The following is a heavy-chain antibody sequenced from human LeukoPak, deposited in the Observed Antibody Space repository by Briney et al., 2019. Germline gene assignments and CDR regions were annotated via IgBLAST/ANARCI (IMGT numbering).Heavy chain of an antibody. V-gene: IGHV1-69*04. CDR3: ARGRTIFGVVISSNDAFDI. Sequence: SVPVSCQASRGTLSSYAIRWLRQAPGQGLEWMGRIIPILGIVNYAQKFQGRVTITADKSTSTAYMELSSLRSEDTAVYYCARGRTIFGVVISSNDAFDIWGQGTMVTVSS. CDR1: RGTLSSYA. J-gene: IGHJ3*02. CDR2: IIPILGIV. D-gene: IGHD3-3*01.